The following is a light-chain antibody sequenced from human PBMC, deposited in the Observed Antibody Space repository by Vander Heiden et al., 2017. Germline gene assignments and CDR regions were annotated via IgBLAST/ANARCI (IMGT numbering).Light chain of an antibody. V-gene: IGKV1-39*01. CDR3: QQSYSSPRT. CDR1: QSIINY. Sequence: DTQMTQSPSSLSASVGDRVTIACRASQSIINYLNWYQQKPGKAPKLLIYAASSLKSGVPSRFSGSGSGTDFTLSISSLQPEDFATYYCQQSYSSPRTFGQGTKVEIK. J-gene: IGKJ1*01. CDR2: AAS.